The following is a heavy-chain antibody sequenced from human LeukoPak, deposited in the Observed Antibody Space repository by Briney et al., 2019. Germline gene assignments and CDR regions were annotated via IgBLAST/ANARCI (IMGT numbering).Heavy chain of an antibody. V-gene: IGHV4-59*08. Sequence: PSETLSLTCTVSGGSISSYYWSWIRQPPGKGLEWIGYIYYSGSTNYNPSLKSRVTISVDTSKNQFSLKLSSVTVADTAVYYCARRPYGWLDPWGQGTLVTVSS. CDR2: IYYSGST. CDR1: GGSISSYY. CDR3: ARRPYGWLDP. J-gene: IGHJ5*02. D-gene: IGHD2-21*01.